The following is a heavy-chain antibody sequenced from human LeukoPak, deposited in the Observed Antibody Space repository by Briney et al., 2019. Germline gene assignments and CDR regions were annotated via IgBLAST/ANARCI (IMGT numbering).Heavy chain of an antibody. CDR2: ISSSGSYI. CDR1: GFTFSSYS. Sequence: GGSLRLSCAASGFTFSSYSMNWVRQAPGKGLEWVSSISSSGSYIYYPDSVKGRFTISRDNAKNSLYLQMSSLRAEDTAVYYCARDQQFYSSSGFDYWGQGTLVTVSS. V-gene: IGHV3-21*01. CDR3: ARDQQFYSSSGFDY. J-gene: IGHJ4*02. D-gene: IGHD6-6*01.